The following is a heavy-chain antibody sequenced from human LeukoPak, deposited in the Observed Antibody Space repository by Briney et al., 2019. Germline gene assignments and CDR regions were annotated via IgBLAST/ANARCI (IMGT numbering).Heavy chain of an antibody. CDR3: ASLRFGELSDY. CDR2: IYYSGST. CDR1: GGSISSSSYY. Sequence: PSETLSLTCTVSGGSISSSSYYWGWIRQPPGKGLEWIGSIYYSGSTYYNPSLKSRVTISVDTSKNQFSLKLSSVTAADTAVYYCASLRFGELSDYWGQGTLVTVSS. D-gene: IGHD3-10*01. V-gene: IGHV4-39*07. J-gene: IGHJ4*02.